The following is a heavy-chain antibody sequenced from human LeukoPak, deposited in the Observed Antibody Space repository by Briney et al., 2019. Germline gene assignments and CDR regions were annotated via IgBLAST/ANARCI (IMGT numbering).Heavy chain of an antibody. CDR3: ARDGTAVGINYDY. CDR1: GFTFSTYS. CDR2: ISSSSSSYI. Sequence: GGSLRLSCAASGFTFSTYSMNWVRQAPGKGLEWVSSISSSSSSYIYYADSVKGRFTISRDNAKNSLYLQMNSLRAEDTAVYYCARDGTAVGINYDYWGQGTLVTVSS. V-gene: IGHV3-21*04. D-gene: IGHD6-13*01. J-gene: IGHJ4*02.